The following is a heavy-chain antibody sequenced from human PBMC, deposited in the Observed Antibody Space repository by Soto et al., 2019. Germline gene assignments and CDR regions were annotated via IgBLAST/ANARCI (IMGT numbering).Heavy chain of an antibody. V-gene: IGHV1-69*12. CDR1: GGTFSNHA. D-gene: IGHD6-13*01. J-gene: IGHJ3*02. Sequence: QVHQVQSGAEVKKPGSSVKVSCKASGGTFSNHAINWVRQAPGQGLEWMGRIIPIFSTTNYAQKFQGRVTFTADESTITAYMELSSLKHDDTAVYYCAREVAADGTFREDVFDIWGQGTLVTVSS. CDR3: AREVAADGTFREDVFDI. CDR2: IIPIFSTT.